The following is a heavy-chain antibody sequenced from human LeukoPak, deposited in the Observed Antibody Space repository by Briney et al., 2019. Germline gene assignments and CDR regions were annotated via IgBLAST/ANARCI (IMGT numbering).Heavy chain of an antibody. Sequence: GGSLRLSCTASGFTFNTHDMIWVRQAPGRRLEWVSAISGSGGRTFYTDNVKGRFTISRDNSKNTLLLQMNSLRVEDTAVYYCVKTNSGRQRGPDYWGQGTLVTVSP. V-gene: IGHV3-23*01. J-gene: IGHJ4*02. CDR2: ISGSGGRT. CDR3: VKTNSGRQRGPDY. D-gene: IGHD6-19*01. CDR1: GFTFNTHD.